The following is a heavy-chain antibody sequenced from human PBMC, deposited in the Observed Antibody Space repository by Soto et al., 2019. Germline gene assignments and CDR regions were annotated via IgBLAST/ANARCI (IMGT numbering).Heavy chain of an antibody. D-gene: IGHD3-22*01. J-gene: IGHJ4*02. CDR1: GYTFTSCT. CDR2: INADNGDT. V-gene: IGHV1-3*01. Sequence: QVQLVQSGAEVRKPGASVKVSCKASGYTFTSCTLHWVRQAPGHRPEWMGWINADNGDTKYSQNFQGRVTITRDTSASTVYLEVSSLRSEDTAVYFCARVSNAVVSGLGDFDYWGQGTLVTVSS. CDR3: ARVSNAVVSGLGDFDY.